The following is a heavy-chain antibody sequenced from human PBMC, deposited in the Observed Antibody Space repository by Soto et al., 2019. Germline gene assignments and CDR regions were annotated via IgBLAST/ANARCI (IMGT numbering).Heavy chain of an antibody. CDR2: IYHSGST. J-gene: IGHJ4*02. D-gene: IGHD2-15*01. Sequence: QLQLQESGSGLVKPSQTLSLTCAVSGGSISSGGYSWSWIRQPPGKGLEWIGYIYHSGSTYYNPSLXGXVXIXXDRSKNQFSLKLSSVTAAATAVYYCARGEVVALGYWGQGTLVTVSS. V-gene: IGHV4-30-2*01. CDR1: GGSISSGGYS. CDR3: ARGEVVALGY.